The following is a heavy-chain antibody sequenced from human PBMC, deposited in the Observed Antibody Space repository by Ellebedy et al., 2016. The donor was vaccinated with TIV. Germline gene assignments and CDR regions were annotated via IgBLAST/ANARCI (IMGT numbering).Heavy chain of an antibody. Sequence: PGGSLRLSCAASGFTFSSYSMNWVRQAPGKGLEWVSCISSSGTYIYYADSLKGRFTISRDSAKNSLYLQMNSLRAEDTAVYYCVRGSGDLPFDYWGQGTLVTVSS. CDR3: VRGSGDLPFDY. CDR2: ISSSGTYI. J-gene: IGHJ4*02. D-gene: IGHD4-17*01. CDR1: GFTFSSYS. V-gene: IGHV3-21*01.